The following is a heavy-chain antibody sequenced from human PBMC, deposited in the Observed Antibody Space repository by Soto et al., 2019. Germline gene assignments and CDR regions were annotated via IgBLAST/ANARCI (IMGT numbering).Heavy chain of an antibody. CDR1: DFDFSSYG. Sequence: PGGSLRLSCAASDFDFSSYGIHWVRQAPGKGLEWVAASSYDGRETFYADSAKGRFTVSKEMSKNTAFLQMNALRHEDTAVHFCARDSGWPILNFDNWGQGTPVTVS. J-gene: IGHJ4*02. CDR3: ARDSGWPILNFDN. D-gene: IGHD3-10*01. V-gene: IGHV3-30*03. CDR2: SSYDGRET.